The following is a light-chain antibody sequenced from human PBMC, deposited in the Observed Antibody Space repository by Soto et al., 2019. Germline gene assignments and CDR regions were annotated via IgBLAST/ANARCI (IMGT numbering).Light chain of an antibody. V-gene: IGKV3-11*01. CDR3: QQLSHWPFT. CDR2: GAS. Sequence: MTQSPATLSVSPGERATLSCRASQSVSSDLAWYHQKPGQAPRLLIYGASTGATGIPARFSGSGSGTDFTLTISSLEPEDFALYYCQQLSHWPFTFGPGTKVDIK. J-gene: IGKJ3*01. CDR1: QSVSSD.